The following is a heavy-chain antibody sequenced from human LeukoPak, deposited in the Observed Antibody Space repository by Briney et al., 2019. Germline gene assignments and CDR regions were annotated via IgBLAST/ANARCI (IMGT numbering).Heavy chain of an antibody. V-gene: IGHV4-30-4*01. Sequence: SQTLSLTCPVSGGSISSGAYYWSWIRHPPWKGLEWIAYLYYSGSTYYTPSLKSRVTMSADTSKNQLSLKLSSVTAADTAVYYCARPYYYDSRIDPWGQEILVTVSS. J-gene: IGHJ5*02. D-gene: IGHD3-22*01. CDR2: LYYSGST. CDR1: GGSISSGAYY. CDR3: ARPYYYDSRIDP.